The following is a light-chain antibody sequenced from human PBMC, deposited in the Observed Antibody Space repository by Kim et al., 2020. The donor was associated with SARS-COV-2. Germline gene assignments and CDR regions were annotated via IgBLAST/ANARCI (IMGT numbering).Light chain of an antibody. V-gene: IGKV1-39*01. CDR1: QIITTY. Sequence: DIQMTQSPSSLSASVGDRVTITCRASQIITTYLNWYQQKPGKAPYLLIYGASHLQTGVPSRFSGSGSGTDFTLTISSLQPEDFATYYCQQTYSIPLTFGGGTKVDIK. CDR2: GAS. J-gene: IGKJ4*01. CDR3: QQTYSIPLT.